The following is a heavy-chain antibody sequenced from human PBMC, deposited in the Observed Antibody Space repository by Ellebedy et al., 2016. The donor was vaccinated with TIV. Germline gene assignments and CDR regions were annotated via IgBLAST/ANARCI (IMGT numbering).Heavy chain of an antibody. J-gene: IGHJ5*02. CDR2: IGGNGGSR. D-gene: IGHD1-26*01. V-gene: IGHV3-23*01. CDR1: GFTLSNYA. CDR3: AKYPRMIVGATRPHDA. Sequence: GESLKISCAASGFTLSNYAMSWARQAPGKGLEWVSAIGGNGGSRYYSDFVKGRFTISRDNSKNTLYLQMNSLRAEDTAVYYCAKYPRMIVGATRPHDAWGQGTLVIVSS.